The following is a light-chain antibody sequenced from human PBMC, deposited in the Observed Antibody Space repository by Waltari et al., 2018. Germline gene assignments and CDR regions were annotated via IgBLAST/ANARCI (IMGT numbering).Light chain of an antibody. Sequence: QSALTQPASVSGSPGQSTTISCTGTSNDVGAYNYVSWYQQHPGKAPKPMIYEVSNRPSGVSSRFSGSKSGNTASLTISGLQAEDEADYYCNSYTSTSTRVVFGGGTKLTVL. CDR2: EVS. CDR3: NSYTSTSTRVV. J-gene: IGLJ3*02. CDR1: SNDVGAYNY. V-gene: IGLV2-14*01.